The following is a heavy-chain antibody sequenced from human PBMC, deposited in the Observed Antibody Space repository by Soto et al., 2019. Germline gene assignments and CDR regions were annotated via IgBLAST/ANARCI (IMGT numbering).Heavy chain of an antibody. CDR1: GYTFTSYY. D-gene: IGHD3-9*01. Sequence: ASVKVSCKASGYTFTSYYMHWVRQAPGQGLEWMGIINPSGGSTSYAQKFQGRVTITRDTSASTAYMELSSLRSEDTAVYYCARCLVLRYFDWLSPNGMDVWGQGTTVTVSS. V-gene: IGHV1-46*01. CDR3: ARCLVLRYFDWLSPNGMDV. CDR2: INPSGGST. J-gene: IGHJ6*02.